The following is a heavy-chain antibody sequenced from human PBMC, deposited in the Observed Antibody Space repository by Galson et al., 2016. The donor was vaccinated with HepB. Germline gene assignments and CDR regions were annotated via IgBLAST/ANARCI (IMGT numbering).Heavy chain of an antibody. D-gene: IGHD2-21*02. V-gene: IGHV4-39*01. Sequence: ETLSLTCSVSGGPISRGGYYWGWIRQPPGKALEWRGYIYSTGTTYYTPSLKSRVTISVDTSKNQVSLKLTSVTAADTAVYYCARGGNCGGDCYSFDHWGQGDLVAVSS. CDR1: GGPISRGGYY. CDR2: IYSTGTT. CDR3: ARGGNCGGDCYSFDH. J-gene: IGHJ4*02.